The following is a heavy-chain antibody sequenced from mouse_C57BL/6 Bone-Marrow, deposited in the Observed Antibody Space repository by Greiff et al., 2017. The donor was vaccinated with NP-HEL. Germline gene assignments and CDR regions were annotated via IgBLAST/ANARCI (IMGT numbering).Heavy chain of an antibody. CDR3: ARQWDYYGSSPRFAY. CDR2: IYPSDSET. Sequence: QVQLQQPGAELVRPGSSVTLSCKASGYTFTSYWMDWVKQRPGQGLEWIGNIYPSDSETHYTQQFKDKATLTVDKSSSPAYMQLSSLTSEDSAVYYCARQWDYYGSSPRFAYWGQGTLVTVSA. CDR1: GYTFTSYW. V-gene: IGHV1-61*01. D-gene: IGHD1-1*01. J-gene: IGHJ3*01.